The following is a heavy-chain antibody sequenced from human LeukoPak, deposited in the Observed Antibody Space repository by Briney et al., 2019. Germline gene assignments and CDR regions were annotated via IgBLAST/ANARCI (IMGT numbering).Heavy chain of an antibody. CDR1: GGTFSSYA. Sequence: SVKVSCKASGGTFSSYAISWVRQAPGQGLEWMGRIIPILGIANYAQKFQGRVTVTADKSTSTAYMELSSLRSEDTAVYYCARGGPRYYYGMDVWGQGTTVTVSS. V-gene: IGHV1-69*04. J-gene: IGHJ6*02. CDR2: IIPILGIA. CDR3: ARGGPRYYYGMDV.